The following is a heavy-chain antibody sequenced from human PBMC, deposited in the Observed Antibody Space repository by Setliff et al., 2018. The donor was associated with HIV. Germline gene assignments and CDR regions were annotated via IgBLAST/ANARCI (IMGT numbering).Heavy chain of an antibody. CDR2: ILYDGSNK. Sequence: GGSLRLSCEASGFSFSSYTMNWVRQAPGKGLEWVAVILYDGSNKYYADSVKGRFTISRDNLKKRVYLQMSSLRAEDTAVYFCARAPSWQRQVDFWGQGTMVTVSS. D-gene: IGHD6-25*01. CDR1: GFSFSSYT. V-gene: IGHV3-30*04. CDR3: ARAPSWQRQVDF. J-gene: IGHJ4*03.